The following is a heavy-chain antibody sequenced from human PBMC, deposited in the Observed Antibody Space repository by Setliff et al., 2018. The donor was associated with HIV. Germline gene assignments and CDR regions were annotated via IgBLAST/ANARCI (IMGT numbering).Heavy chain of an antibody. V-gene: IGHV4-39*01. CDR2: IYYSGST. CDR3: ARHAIVDTAGRGFDY. D-gene: IGHD5-18*01. Sequence: SETLSLTCTVSGGSIRSSSFYWGWIRQPPGKGLEWIGSIYYSGSTYYNSSLKSRVTISVDTFKNQFSLKLSSVTATDTAVYYCARHAIVDTAGRGFDYWGQGTLVTVSS. CDR1: GGSIRSSSFY. J-gene: IGHJ4*02.